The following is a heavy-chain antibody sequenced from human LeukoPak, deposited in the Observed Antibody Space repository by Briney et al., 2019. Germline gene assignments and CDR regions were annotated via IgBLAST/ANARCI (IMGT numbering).Heavy chain of an antibody. CDR2: ISQSGST. CDR1: GYSISSGDY. J-gene: IGHJ5*02. D-gene: IGHD2-21*02. CDR3: ARSWRYCGGDCYSGWFDP. Sequence: SETLSLTCTVSGYSISSGDYWGWIRQPPGKGLEWIGSISQSGSTYYNPSLKSRVTISVDTSKNQFSLKLSSVTAADTAVYYCARSWRYCGGDCYSGWFDPWGQGTLVTVSS. V-gene: IGHV4-38-2*02.